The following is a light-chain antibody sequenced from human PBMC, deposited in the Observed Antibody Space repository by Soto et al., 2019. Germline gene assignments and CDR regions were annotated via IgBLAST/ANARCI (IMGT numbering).Light chain of an antibody. V-gene: IGLV1-47*01. Sequence: QSVLTQTPSASGTPGQRVTISCSGSSSNVGSHYVYWYQQLPGTAPKVLIYRSNQRPSGVPDRFSGSKSGTSASLAISGLRSEDEADYYCASWDDTLSGPVFGGGTKLTVL. CDR2: RSN. J-gene: IGLJ3*02. CDR1: SSNVGSHY. CDR3: ASWDDTLSGPV.